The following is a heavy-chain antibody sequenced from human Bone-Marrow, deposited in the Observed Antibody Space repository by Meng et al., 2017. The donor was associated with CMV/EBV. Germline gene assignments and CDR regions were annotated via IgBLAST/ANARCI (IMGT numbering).Heavy chain of an antibody. J-gene: IGHJ4*02. D-gene: IGHD1-7*01. CDR1: GFTFSNAW. CDR3: TTDYPNWNYPIDY. V-gene: IGHV3-15*01. CDR2: IKSKTDGGTT. Sequence: GESLKISCAASGFTFSNAWMSWVRQAPGKGLEWVGRIKSKTDGGTTDYAAPVKGRFTISRDDSKNTLYLQMNSLKTEDTAVYYCTTDYPNWNYPIDYWGQGPLVPVPS.